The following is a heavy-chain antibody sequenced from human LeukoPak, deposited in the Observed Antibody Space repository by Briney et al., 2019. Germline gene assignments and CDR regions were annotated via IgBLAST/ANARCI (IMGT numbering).Heavy chain of an antibody. Sequence: ASVTVSCKASGYTFTSYYMHWVRQAPGQGLEWMGIINPSGGSTSYAQKFQGRVTMTRDTSTSTVYMELSSLRSDDTAVYYCARDYDYVWGSYRYAWFDPWGQGTLVTVSS. CDR2: INPSGGST. J-gene: IGHJ5*02. V-gene: IGHV1-46*01. CDR3: ARDYDYVWGSYRYAWFDP. D-gene: IGHD3-16*02. CDR1: GYTFTSYY.